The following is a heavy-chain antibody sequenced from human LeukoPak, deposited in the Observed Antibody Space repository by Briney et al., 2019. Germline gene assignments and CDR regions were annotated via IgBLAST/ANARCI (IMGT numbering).Heavy chain of an antibody. D-gene: IGHD2-2*01. CDR3: ARGVWVVVVPAAAPYFDY. J-gene: IGHJ4*02. V-gene: IGHV4-34*01. Sequence: SETMSLTSAVDAGSFGGYYWSWIRQPPGKGLEWIGEINHSGSTNYNPSLKSRVTISVDTSKNQFSLKLSSVTAADTAVYYCARGVWVVVVPAAAPYFDYWGQGTLVTVSS. CDR2: INHSGST. CDR1: AGSFGGYY.